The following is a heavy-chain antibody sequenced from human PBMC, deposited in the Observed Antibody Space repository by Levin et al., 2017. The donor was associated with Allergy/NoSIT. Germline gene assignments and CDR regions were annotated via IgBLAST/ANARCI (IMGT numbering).Heavy chain of an antibody. D-gene: IGHD4-17*01. V-gene: IGHV3-53*01. J-gene: IGHJ4*02. Sequence: ETLSLTCAASGFTVSSNYMSWVRQAPGKGLEWVSVIYSGGSTYYADSVKGRFTISRDNSKNTLYLQMNSLRAEDTAVYYCARDHYGDYYFDYWGQGTLVTVSS. CDR1: GFTVSSNY. CDR2: IYSGGST. CDR3: ARDHYGDYYFDY.